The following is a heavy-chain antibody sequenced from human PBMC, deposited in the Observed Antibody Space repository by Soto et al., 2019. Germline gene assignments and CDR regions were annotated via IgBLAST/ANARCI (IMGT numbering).Heavy chain of an antibody. D-gene: IGHD2-15*01. CDR2: ISCSTSYI. J-gene: IGHJ6*02. CDR3: ARVVDYCAPNYYYGMDV. V-gene: IGHV3-21*01. CDR1: GFTFSSYS. Sequence: EVQLVESGGGLVKPGGSLRLSCAASGFTFSSYSMNWVRQAPGKGLEWVSSISCSTSYIYYADSVKGRFTISRDNAKNSLYLQMNSLRSEDTAVYYCARVVDYCAPNYYYGMDVWGQGTTVTVS.